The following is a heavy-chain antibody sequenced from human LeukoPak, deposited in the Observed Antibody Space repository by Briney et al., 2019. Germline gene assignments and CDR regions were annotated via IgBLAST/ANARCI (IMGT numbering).Heavy chain of an antibody. CDR2: IIPIFGTA. Sequence: GASVKVSCKASGGTFSSYAISWVRQAPGQGLEWMGGIIPIFGTANYAQKFQGRVTITADESTSTAYMELSSLRSEDTAVYYCARGFLGRVAAALYYFDYWGQGTLVTVSS. CDR3: ARGFLGRVAAALYYFDY. D-gene: IGHD6-13*01. V-gene: IGHV1-69*13. CDR1: GGTFSSYA. J-gene: IGHJ4*02.